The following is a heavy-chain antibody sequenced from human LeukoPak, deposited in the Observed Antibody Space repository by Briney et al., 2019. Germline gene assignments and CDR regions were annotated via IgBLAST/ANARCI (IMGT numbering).Heavy chain of an antibody. Sequence: GGSLRLSCAASGFTFSSYSMNWVRQAPGKGLEWVSSISSSSSYIYYADSVKGRFTISRDNAKNSLYLQMNSLRAEDTAVYYCARVGRYYYDSSGYYIFDHWGQGTLVTVSS. CDR1: GFTFSSYS. V-gene: IGHV3-21*01. CDR2: ISSSSSYI. J-gene: IGHJ4*02. D-gene: IGHD3-22*01. CDR3: ARVGRYYYDSSGYYIFDH.